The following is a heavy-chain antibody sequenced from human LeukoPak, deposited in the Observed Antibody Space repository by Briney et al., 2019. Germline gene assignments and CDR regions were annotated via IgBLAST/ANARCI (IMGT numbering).Heavy chain of an antibody. CDR2: ISYDGSNK. J-gene: IGHJ3*02. CDR1: GFTLSSHW. Sequence: GGSLRLSCAASGFTLSSHWMGWVRQAPGKGLEWVAVISYDGSNKYYADSVKGRFTISRDNSKNTLYLQMNSLRAEDTAVYYCARLPVLPPNFIVPAATRVGATKAFDIWGQGTMVTVSS. CDR3: ARLPVLPPNFIVPAATRVGATKAFDI. V-gene: IGHV3-30-3*01. D-gene: IGHD1-26*01.